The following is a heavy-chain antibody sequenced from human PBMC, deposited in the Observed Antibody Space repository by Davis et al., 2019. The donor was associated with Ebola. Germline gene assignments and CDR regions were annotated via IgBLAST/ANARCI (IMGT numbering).Heavy chain of an antibody. CDR3: ARGHDGSGSYVYYYYYYYMDV. CDR2: ISWNSGSI. V-gene: IGHV3-9*01. J-gene: IGHJ6*03. CDR1: GFTFDDYA. Sequence: SLKISCAASGFTFDDYAMHWVRQAPGKGLEWVSGISWNSGSIGYADSVKGRFTISRDNSKNTLYLQMNSLRAEDTAVYYCARGHDGSGSYVYYYYYYYMDVWGKGTTVTVSS. D-gene: IGHD3-10*01.